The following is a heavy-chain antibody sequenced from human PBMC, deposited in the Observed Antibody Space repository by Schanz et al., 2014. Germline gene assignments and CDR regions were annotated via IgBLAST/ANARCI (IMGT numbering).Heavy chain of an antibody. D-gene: IGHD6-13*01. CDR3: ARDGVDAAAGGNY. J-gene: IGHJ4*02. V-gene: IGHV1-18*01. CDR1: GYTFTSYG. CDR2: ISPYNGNT. Sequence: QVQLVQSGAEVKKPGASVKVSCKASGYTFTSYGISWVRQAPGQGLEWMGWISPYNGNTNYAQKVQGRVTMTTDTSTGTVYMELSSLRSEDTAVYYCARDGVDAAAGGNYWGQGTLXTVSS.